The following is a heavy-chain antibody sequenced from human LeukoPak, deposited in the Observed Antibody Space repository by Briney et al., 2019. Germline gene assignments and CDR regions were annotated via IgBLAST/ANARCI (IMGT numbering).Heavy chain of an antibody. CDR1: GYTFSSYS. CDR3: AKGHRYFDWLGPFDY. D-gene: IGHD3-9*01. V-gene: IGHV3-30*02. CDR2: IRYDGSNK. J-gene: IGHJ4*02. Sequence: GGSLRLSCAASGYTFSSYSMNWVRQAPGKGLEWVAFIRYDGSNKYYADSVKGRFTISRDNSKNTLYLQMNSLRAEDTAVYYCAKGHRYFDWLGPFDYWGQGTLVTVSS.